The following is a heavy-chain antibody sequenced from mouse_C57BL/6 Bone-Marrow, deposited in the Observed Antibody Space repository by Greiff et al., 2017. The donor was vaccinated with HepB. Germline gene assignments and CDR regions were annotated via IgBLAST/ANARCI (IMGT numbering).Heavy chain of an antibody. J-gene: IGHJ2*01. CDR2: IDPSDSYT. CDR3: ARSNYYGSSLDY. D-gene: IGHD1-1*01. Sequence: QVQLQHPGAELVKPGASVKLSCKASGYTFTSYWMQWVKQRPGQGLEWIGEIDPSDSYTNYNQKFKGKATLTVDTSSSTAYMQLSSLTSEDSAVYYCARSNYYGSSLDYWGQGTTLTVSS. V-gene: IGHV1-50*01. CDR1: GYTFTSYW.